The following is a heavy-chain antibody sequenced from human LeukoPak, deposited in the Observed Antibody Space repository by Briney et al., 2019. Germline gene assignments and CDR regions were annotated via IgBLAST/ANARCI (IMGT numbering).Heavy chain of an antibody. V-gene: IGHV4-4*02. J-gene: IGHJ4*02. CDR3: ARGTSSQLWFVY. CDR1: GGSISSNNW. Sequence: PSGTLSLTCAVSGGSISSNNWWGWVRQPPGKGLEWIGEIYHSGSPNYNPSLKSRVTISVDKSRNHFSLNLSSVTAADTAVYYCARGTSSQLWFVYWGQGTLVTVSS. D-gene: IGHD3-10*01. CDR2: IYHSGSP.